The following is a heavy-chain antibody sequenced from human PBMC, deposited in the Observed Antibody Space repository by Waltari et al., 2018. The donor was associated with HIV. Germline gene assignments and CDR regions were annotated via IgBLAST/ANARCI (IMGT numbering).Heavy chain of an antibody. J-gene: IGHJ6*02. Sequence: QVQLVQSGAEVKTPGSSVKVSCKASGGSFGNNVINWLRQAPGHGREWMGGYSPLLRTTKVAQKFEGRVTIAADDSTSTVYVEVSSLRYEDTALYYCARDLAVFGVVAPSYGMDVWGQGTTVTVSS. CDR2: YSPLLRTT. V-gene: IGHV1-69*13. D-gene: IGHD3-3*01. CDR1: GGSFGNNV. CDR3: ARDLAVFGVVAPSYGMDV.